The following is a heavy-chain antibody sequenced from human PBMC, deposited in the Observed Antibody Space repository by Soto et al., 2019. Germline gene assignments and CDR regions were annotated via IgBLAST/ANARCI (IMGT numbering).Heavy chain of an antibody. CDR1: GYTFTGYY. J-gene: IGHJ6*02. D-gene: IGHD6-19*01. Sequence: QVQLVQSGAEVKKPGASVKVSCKASGYTFTGYYMHWVRQAPGQGLEWMGWINPNSGGTNYAQKFQGRVTMTRDTSISTGYMELSRLRSDDTAVYYCARDRIAVAGRYYYYGMDVWGQETTVTVSS. V-gene: IGHV1-2*02. CDR3: ARDRIAVAGRYYYYGMDV. CDR2: INPNSGGT.